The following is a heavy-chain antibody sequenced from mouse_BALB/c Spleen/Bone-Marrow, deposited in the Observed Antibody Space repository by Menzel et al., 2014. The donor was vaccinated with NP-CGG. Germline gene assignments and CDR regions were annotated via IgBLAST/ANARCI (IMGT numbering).Heavy chain of an antibody. CDR1: GFSFSNYG. J-gene: IGHJ3*01. Sequence: EVKVVESGGGLVKSGGSLKLSCAASGFSFSNYGMSWVRRTPEKRLEWVATISGDGRYTFYSDSVKGRFTISRDNAKNNLYLQLSSLRSEDTALYYCARHAYYDQTEVSFVYWGQGTLVTVSA. CDR3: ARHAYYDQTEVSFVY. D-gene: IGHD2-4*01. V-gene: IGHV5-9-2*01. CDR2: ISGDGRYT.